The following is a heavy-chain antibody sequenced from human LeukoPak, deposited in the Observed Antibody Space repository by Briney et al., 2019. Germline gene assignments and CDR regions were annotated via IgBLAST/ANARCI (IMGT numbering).Heavy chain of an antibody. J-gene: IGHJ3*02. CDR2: IRYDGSNK. D-gene: IGHD3-16*01. CDR3: AKDQYVSGNAFDI. CDR1: GFTFSSYG. Sequence: GGSLRLSCAASGFTFSSYGMHWVRQAPGKGLEWVAFIRYDGSNKYYADSVKGRFTISRDNSKNTLCLQMNSLRAEDTAVYYCAKDQYVSGNAFDIWGQGTMVTVSS. V-gene: IGHV3-30*02.